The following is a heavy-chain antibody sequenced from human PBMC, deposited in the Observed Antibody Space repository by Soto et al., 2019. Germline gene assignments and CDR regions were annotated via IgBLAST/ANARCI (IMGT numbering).Heavy chain of an antibody. CDR2: INHSGST. J-gene: IGHJ6*02. V-gene: IGHV4-34*01. Sequence: TLSLTCAGARGSFSGDCWRWIRQPPGKGLEWIGDINHSGSTNYNPSLKSRVTISVDTSKNQFSLELSSVTAADTAVYFCARKSQVRNYGLDVWGQGTTVT. CDR3: ARKSQVRNYGLDV. CDR1: RGSFSGDC.